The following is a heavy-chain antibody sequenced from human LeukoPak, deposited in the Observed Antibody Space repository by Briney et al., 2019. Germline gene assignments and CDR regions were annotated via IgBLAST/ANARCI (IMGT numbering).Heavy chain of an antibody. D-gene: IGHD2-15*01. CDR1: GYTFTGYY. Sequence: ASVKVSCKASGYTFTGYYMHWVRQAPGQGLEWMGRMNPNSGNTGYAQKFQGRVTMTRNTSISTAYMELSSLRSEDTAVYYCARGGIVLVTATRRHYAYYMDVWGKGTTVTVSS. V-gene: IGHV1-8*02. J-gene: IGHJ6*03. CDR2: MNPNSGNT. CDR3: ARGGIVLVTATRRHYAYYMDV.